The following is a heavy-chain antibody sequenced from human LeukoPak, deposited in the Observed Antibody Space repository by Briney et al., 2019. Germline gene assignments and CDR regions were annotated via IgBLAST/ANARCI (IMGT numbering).Heavy chain of an antibody. V-gene: IGHV4-59*01. CDR2: IYYSGST. D-gene: IGHD6-6*01. CDR1: GGSISSYY. CDR3: AKLGGTPLYSSSSDY. J-gene: IGHJ4*02. Sequence: SETLSLTCTVSGGSISSYYWSWIRQPPGKGLEWIGYIYYSGSTNYNPSLKSRVTISVDTSKNQFSLKLSSVTAADTAVYYCAKLGGTPLYSSSSDYWGQGTLVTVSS.